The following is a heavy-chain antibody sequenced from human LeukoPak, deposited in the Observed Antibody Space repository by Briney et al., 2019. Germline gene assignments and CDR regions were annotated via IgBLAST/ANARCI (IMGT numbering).Heavy chain of an antibody. Sequence: SETLSLTCTVSGASVSNYDWSWIRQPPGKGLEWIGYVYYSGRTDYNPSLKSRVTISVDTSKNQFSLKLSSVTAADTAVYYCAKDSPFGYYYYYMEVWGKGTTVTVSS. CDR3: AKDSPFGYYYYYMEV. V-gene: IGHV4-59*02. CDR2: VYYSGRT. J-gene: IGHJ6*03. D-gene: IGHD3-3*01. CDR1: GASVSNYD.